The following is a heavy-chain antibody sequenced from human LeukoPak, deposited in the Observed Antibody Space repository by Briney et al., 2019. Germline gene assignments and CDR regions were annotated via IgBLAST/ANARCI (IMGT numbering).Heavy chain of an antibody. Sequence: SETLSLTCTVSGGSISSYYWSWIRQPPGKGLEWIGYIYYSGSTKYNPSLKNRVTISVDTSKNQFSLKLSSMTAADTAVYYCARRLPGFLVRGVLNGNWFDPWGQGTLVTVSS. CDR1: GGSISSYY. D-gene: IGHD3-10*01. J-gene: IGHJ5*02. V-gene: IGHV4-59*12. CDR2: IYYSGST. CDR3: ARRLPGFLVRGVLNGNWFDP.